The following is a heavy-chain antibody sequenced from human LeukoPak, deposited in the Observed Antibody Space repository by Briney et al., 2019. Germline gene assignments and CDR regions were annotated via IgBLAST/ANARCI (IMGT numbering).Heavy chain of an antibody. Sequence: GGSLRLSCAASGFTFNNAWMSWVRQAPGKGLEWVGRIKSETDGGTTDYAAPVKGRFTISRDDSKNTLFLQMNSLKTEDTAVYYCTTVLHYYGISGNQTSFDYWGQGTLVTVSS. CDR3: TTVLHYYGISGNQTSFDY. CDR2: IKSETDGGTT. CDR1: GFTFNNAW. D-gene: IGHD3-22*01. V-gene: IGHV3-15*01. J-gene: IGHJ4*02.